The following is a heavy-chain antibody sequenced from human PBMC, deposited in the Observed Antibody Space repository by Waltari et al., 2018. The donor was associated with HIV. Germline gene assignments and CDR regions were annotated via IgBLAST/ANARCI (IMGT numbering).Heavy chain of an antibody. CDR1: GFTFTNYA. CDR2: ISGSGGST. Sequence: EVQLVESGGGLVQPGGPLSLSCAVSGFTFTNYAMHWVRQAPGKGLEWVSAISGSGGSTYYADSVKGRFTISRDNSKNTPYLQMNSLRAEDTAVYYCAKDDSTGSSGYYPFHYWGQGTLITVSS. D-gene: IGHD3-22*01. J-gene: IGHJ4*02. CDR3: AKDDSTGSSGYYPFHY. V-gene: IGHV3-23*04.